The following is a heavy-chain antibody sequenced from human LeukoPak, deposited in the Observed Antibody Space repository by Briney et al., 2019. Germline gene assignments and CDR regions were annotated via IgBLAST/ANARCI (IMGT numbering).Heavy chain of an antibody. CDR2: IRSKAYGGTT. D-gene: IGHD5-24*01. CDR1: VFTFGDYS. V-gene: IGHV3-49*03. Sequence: GGSLRLSCTASVFTFGDYSMSWFRQAPWNGLEWVGFIRSKAYGGTTEYAASVKGRFTISRDDSKSIAYLQMNSLKTEDTAVYYCTSGDGYKLPFDYWGQGTLVTVSS. CDR3: TSGDGYKLPFDY. J-gene: IGHJ4*02.